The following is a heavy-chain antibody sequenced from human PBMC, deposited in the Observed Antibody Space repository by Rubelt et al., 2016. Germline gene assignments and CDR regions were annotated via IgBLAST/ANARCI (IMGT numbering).Heavy chain of an antibody. Sequence: QVQLVQSGAEVKKPGASVKVSCKASGYTFTSYYMHWVRQAPGQGLEWMGIINPSGGSPSYAQKFQGRVTMTRDTSTSRVYMELSSLRSEDTAVYYCARDVIVVVPAAPDAFDIWGQGTMVTVSS. D-gene: IGHD2-2*01. CDR2: INPSGGSP. J-gene: IGHJ3*02. V-gene: IGHV1-46*01. CDR3: ARDVIVVVPAAPDAFDI. CDR1: GYTFTSYY.